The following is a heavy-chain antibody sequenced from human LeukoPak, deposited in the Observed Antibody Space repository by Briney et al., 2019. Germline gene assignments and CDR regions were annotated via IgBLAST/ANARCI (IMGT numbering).Heavy chain of an antibody. J-gene: IGHJ4*02. V-gene: IGHV1-8*03. Sequence: GASVKVSCKASGYTFTDYYMHWVRQATGQGLEWMGWMNPNSGNTGYAQKFQGRVTITRNTSISTAYMELSSLRSEDTAVYYCARSLGWYYDFWSGYYSPFDYWGQGTLVTVSS. D-gene: IGHD3-3*01. CDR1: GYTFTDYY. CDR3: ARSLGWYYDFWSGYYSPFDY. CDR2: MNPNSGNT.